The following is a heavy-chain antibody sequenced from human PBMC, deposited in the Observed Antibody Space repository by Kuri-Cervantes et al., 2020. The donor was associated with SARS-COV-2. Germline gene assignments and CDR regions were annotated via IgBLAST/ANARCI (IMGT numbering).Heavy chain of an antibody. J-gene: IGHJ4*02. Sequence: GESLKISCAASGFTFSSYGMHWVRQAPGKGLEWVAVIWYGGSNKYYADSVKGRFTISRDNSKNTLYLQMNSPRAEDTAVYYCARDRTILDYFDYWGQGTLVTVSS. CDR1: GFTFSSYG. CDR2: IWYGGSNK. D-gene: IGHD3-9*01. V-gene: IGHV3-33*01. CDR3: ARDRTILDYFDY.